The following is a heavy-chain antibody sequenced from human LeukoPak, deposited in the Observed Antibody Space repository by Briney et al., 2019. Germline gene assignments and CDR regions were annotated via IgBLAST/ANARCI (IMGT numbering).Heavy chain of an antibody. CDR3: ARDQCPSNLFWGSYYYYGMDV. Sequence: GGSLRLSCAASGFTFSSYWMSWVRQAPGKGLEWVANIKQDGSEKYYVDSVKGRFTISRDNAKNSLYLQMNSLRAEDTAVYYCARDQCPSNLFWGSYYYYGMDVWGQGTTVTVSS. J-gene: IGHJ6*02. CDR1: GFTFSSYW. V-gene: IGHV3-7*01. D-gene: IGHD7-27*01. CDR2: IKQDGSEK.